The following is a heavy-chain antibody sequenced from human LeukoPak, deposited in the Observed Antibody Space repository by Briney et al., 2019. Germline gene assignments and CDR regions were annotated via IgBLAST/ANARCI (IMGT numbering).Heavy chain of an antibody. CDR3: AAENTYDSGTYYFPSDY. D-gene: IGHD3-10*01. CDR2: IYTSGST. J-gene: IGHJ4*02. Sequence: PSETLSLTCTVSGGSISSGTYYWSWIRQPAGKGLEWIGRIYTSGSTNYNPSLKRRVSISVDTSKTQFSLKLSSVTAADTAVYYCAAENTYDSGTYYFPSDYWGQGTLVTVSS. CDR1: GGSISSGTYY. V-gene: IGHV4-61*02.